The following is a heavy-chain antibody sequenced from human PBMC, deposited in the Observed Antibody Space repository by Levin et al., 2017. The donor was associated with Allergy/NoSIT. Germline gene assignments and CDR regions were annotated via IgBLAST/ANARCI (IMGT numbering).Heavy chain of an antibody. CDR1: GGSISSYY. CDR3: ARSWQWLQGGAWEI. Sequence: SETLSHTCTVSGGSISSYYWSWIRQPPGKGLEWIGYIYYSGSTNYNPSLKSRVTISVDTSKNQFSLKLSSVTAADTAVYYCARSWQWLQGGAWEIWGQGTMVTVSS. D-gene: IGHD6-19*01. J-gene: IGHJ3*02. V-gene: IGHV4-59*08. CDR2: IYYSGST.